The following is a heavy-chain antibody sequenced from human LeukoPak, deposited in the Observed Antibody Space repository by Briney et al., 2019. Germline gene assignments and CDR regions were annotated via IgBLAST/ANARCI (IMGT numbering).Heavy chain of an antibody. Sequence: GGSLRLSCAASGFTFSSYSMNWVRQAPGKGLEWVSSISSSRSYYGDPVKGRFTISRDNSKNTLYLQMNSLRAEDTAVYYCAKWGESGYCSSTSCHPRGLFDYWGQGTLVTVSS. CDR1: GFTFSSYS. J-gene: IGHJ4*02. D-gene: IGHD2-2*01. CDR2: ISSSRS. CDR3: AKWGESGYCSSTSCHPRGLFDY. V-gene: IGHV3-21*01.